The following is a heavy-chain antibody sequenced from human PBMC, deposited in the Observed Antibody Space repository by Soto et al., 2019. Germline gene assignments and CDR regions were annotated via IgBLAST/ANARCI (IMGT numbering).Heavy chain of an antibody. V-gene: IGHV3-23*01. Sequence: EVQLLESGGGLVQPGGSLRLSCAASGFTFSSYAMSWVRQAPGKGLEWVSAISGSGGSTYYADSVKGRFTISRDNSKNTLYLQMNSLRAEDTAVYYCAKDRSYCDQERMENWFDPWGQGTLFTVSS. CDR1: GFTFSSYA. CDR3: AKDRSYCDQERMENWFDP. CDR2: ISGSGGST. D-gene: IGHD1-26*01. J-gene: IGHJ5*02.